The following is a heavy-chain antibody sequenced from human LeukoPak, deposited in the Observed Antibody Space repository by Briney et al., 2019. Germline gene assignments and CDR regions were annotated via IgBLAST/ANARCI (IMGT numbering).Heavy chain of an antibody. D-gene: IGHD3-22*01. CDR2: ISGSGGST. V-gene: IGHV3-23*01. Sequence: GGSLRLSCAASGFTFSSYAMSWVRQAPGKGLEWVSAISGSGGSTYYADSVKGRFTISRDNSKNTLYLQMNSLRAEDTAVYYCAKSYDSSGYYYGGDDYWGQGTLVTVSS. J-gene: IGHJ4*02. CDR3: AKSYDSSGYYYGGDDY. CDR1: GFTFSSYA.